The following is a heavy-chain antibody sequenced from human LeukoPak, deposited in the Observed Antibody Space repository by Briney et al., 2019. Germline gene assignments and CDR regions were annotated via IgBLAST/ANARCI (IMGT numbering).Heavy chain of an antibody. D-gene: IGHD3-16*01. CDR2: IYTSGST. V-gene: IGHV4-61*02. Sequence: SQTLSLACTVSGGSISSGSYYWSWIRQPPGKGLEWIGRIYTSGSTNYNPSLKSRVTISVDTSKNQFSLKLSSVTAADTAVYYCATSRGNTDYYYYMDVWGKGTTVTVSS. CDR1: GGSISSGSYY. CDR3: ATSRGNTDYYYYMDV. J-gene: IGHJ6*03.